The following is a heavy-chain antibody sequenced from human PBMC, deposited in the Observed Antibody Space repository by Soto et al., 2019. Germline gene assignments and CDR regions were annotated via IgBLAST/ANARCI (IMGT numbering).Heavy chain of an antibody. CDR3: ARVRLGIAAAGFFFQAEDGIRDL. V-gene: IGHV1-2*04. CDR2: INPNSGGT. D-gene: IGHD6-13*01. Sequence: GRQAPGQGLEWMGWINPNSGGTNYAQKFQGWVTMTRDTSISTAYRELSRLRSDDTAVYYCARVRLGIAAAGFFFQAEDGIRDL. J-gene: IGHJ2*01.